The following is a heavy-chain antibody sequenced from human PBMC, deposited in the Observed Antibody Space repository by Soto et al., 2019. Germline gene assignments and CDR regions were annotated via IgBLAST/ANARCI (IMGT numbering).Heavy chain of an antibody. V-gene: IGHV2-5*02. CDR1: GFSPSTTGAA. CDR3: AHRSSSSRGIDY. J-gene: IGHJ4*02. D-gene: IGHD6-6*01. Sequence: QITLKESGPTLVKPTQTLTLTYTFSGFSPSTTGAAVGWIRQPPGKALEWLTFIYWDDDKRYSPALESRLTITKDTSKNQVVLTMTNMDRVDTGTYYCAHRSSSSRGIDYWGQGILVTVSS. CDR2: IYWDDDK.